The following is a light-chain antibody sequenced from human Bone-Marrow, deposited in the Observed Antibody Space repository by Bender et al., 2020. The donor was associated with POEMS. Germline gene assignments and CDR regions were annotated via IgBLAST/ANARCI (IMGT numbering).Light chain of an antibody. CDR1: DLGDKY. J-gene: IGLJ2*01. CDR3: PAWDTYSVI. V-gene: IGLV3-1*01. CDR2: QDT. Sequence: SYEVTQPPSVSVSPGQTASITCSGDDLGDKYVAWYQQKPGQSPVLVIYQDTKRPSGIPERFSGSNSRNTATLTISGTQAMDKDDYYCPAWDTYSVIFGGGTKLTVL.